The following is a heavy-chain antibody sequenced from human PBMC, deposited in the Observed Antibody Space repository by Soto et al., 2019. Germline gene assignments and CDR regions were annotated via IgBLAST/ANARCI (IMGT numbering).Heavy chain of an antibody. J-gene: IGHJ6*02. CDR1: GYNFTTYA. CDR2: MNTGNGNT. Sequence: QVQLVQSGAEVKKPGASVKVSCKASGYNFTTYAMLWVRQAPGQRLEWMGWMNTGNGNTKYSPKFQGRVTITRDTSASTAYMELSSLKSEDTAVYYCARGERLYYYYSGMDVWGQGSTVTVSS. V-gene: IGHV1-3*04. D-gene: IGHD6-25*01. CDR3: ARGERLYYYYSGMDV.